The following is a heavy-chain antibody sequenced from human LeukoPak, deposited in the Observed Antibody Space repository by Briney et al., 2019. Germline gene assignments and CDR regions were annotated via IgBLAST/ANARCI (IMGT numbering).Heavy chain of an antibody. J-gene: IGHJ4*02. CDR2: INHSGST. D-gene: IGHD3-10*01. CDR1: GGSFSGYY. Sequence: PSETLSLTCAVYGGSFSGYYWSWIRQPPGKGLEWLGEINHSGSTNYNPSLKSRVTISVDTSKSQFSLKLSSVTAADTAVYYCARHGKYYYGSGRSGTLEYWGQGTLVTVSS. V-gene: IGHV4-34*01. CDR3: ARHGKYYYGSGRSGTLEY.